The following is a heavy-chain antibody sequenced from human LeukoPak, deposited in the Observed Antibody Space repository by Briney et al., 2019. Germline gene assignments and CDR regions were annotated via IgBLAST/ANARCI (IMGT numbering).Heavy chain of an antibody. V-gene: IGHV2-5*02. CDR1: GFSLSTTGMG. CDR2: IHWDDDK. CDR3: AHRSPTGLFDY. D-gene: IGHD1-1*01. Sequence: SGPTLVNPTQTLTLTCTFSGFSLSTTGMGVGWIRQPPGKALEWLALIHWDDDKRYSPSLRTRLTITMDTSKNEVVLTVTNVAPVDTGTYYCAHRSPTGLFDYWGQGTLATVSS. J-gene: IGHJ4*02.